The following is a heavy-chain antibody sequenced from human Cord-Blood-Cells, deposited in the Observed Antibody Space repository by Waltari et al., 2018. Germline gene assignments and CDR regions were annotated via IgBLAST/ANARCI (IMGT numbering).Heavy chain of an antibody. CDR2: IYYSGST. D-gene: IGHD1-7*01. Sequence: SWIRQPPGKGLEWIGYIYYSGSTYYNPSLKSRVTISVDTSKNQFSLKLSSVTAADTAVYYCARDFRYNWNWGLIDYWGQGTLVTVSS. CDR3: ARDFRYNWNWGLIDY. V-gene: IGHV4-30-4*01. J-gene: IGHJ4*02.